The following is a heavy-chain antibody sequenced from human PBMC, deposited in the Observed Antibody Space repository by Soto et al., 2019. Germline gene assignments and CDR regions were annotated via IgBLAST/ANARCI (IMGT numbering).Heavy chain of an antibody. CDR3: AKSNTRSSSRVWFDP. J-gene: IGHJ5*02. CDR1: GFTFSSYA. CDR2: ISGSGGST. Sequence: GGSLRLSCAASGFTFSSYAMSWVRQAPGKGLEWVSAISGSGGSTYYADSVKGRFTISRDNSKNTLYLQMNSLRAEDPAVYYCAKSNTRSSSRVWFDPWGQGTLVTVSS. D-gene: IGHD6-6*01. V-gene: IGHV3-23*01.